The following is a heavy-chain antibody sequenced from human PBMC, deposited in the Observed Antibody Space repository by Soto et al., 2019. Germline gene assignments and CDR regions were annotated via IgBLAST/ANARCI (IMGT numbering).Heavy chain of an antibody. D-gene: IGHD3-10*01. V-gene: IGHV1-69*01. CDR3: ARDRDDYGSGNYYNRIDF. CDR2: IIPIFGTP. CDR1: GGIFSTYA. Sequence: QVQLVQSGAEVKKPGSSGKVSCKASGGIFSTYAIIWLRQAPGQGLEWWGGIIPIFGTPNYAQRFQGRVTITADESTTTSYMELSRLKSEDTAVYYCARDRDDYGSGNYYNRIDFWGQGTLVTVSS. J-gene: IGHJ4*02.